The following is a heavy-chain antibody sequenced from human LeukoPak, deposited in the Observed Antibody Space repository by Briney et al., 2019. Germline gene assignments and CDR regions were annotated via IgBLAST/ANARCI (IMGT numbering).Heavy chain of an antibody. CDR1: GGSISSGSYY. Sequence: SETLSLTCTVSGGSISSGSYYWSWIRQPAGKGLEWIGRIYTSGSTNYNPSLKSRVTISVDTSKNQFSLKLSSVTAADTAVYYCAREDMRFGELSAFDIWGQGTMVTVSS. V-gene: IGHV4-61*02. D-gene: IGHD3-10*01. CDR3: AREDMRFGELSAFDI. CDR2: IYTSGST. J-gene: IGHJ3*02.